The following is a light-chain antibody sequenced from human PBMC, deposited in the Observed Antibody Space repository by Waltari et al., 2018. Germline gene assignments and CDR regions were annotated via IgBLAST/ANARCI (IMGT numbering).Light chain of an antibody. J-gene: IGLJ3*02. CDR1: SRDIGRYNT. CDR3: SSYTGDNILL. CDR2: EVK. Sequence: QSALTQPASVSGSPGQSITISCTGTSRDIGRYNTVSWYQQYPGKAPQIIIYEVKNWPSGVSTRFSGSTSGNTASLTISALQADDETYFYCSSYTGDNILLFGGGTKVTVL. V-gene: IGLV2-14*01.